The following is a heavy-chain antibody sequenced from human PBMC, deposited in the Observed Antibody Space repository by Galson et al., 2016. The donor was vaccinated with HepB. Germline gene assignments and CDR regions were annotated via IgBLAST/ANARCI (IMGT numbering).Heavy chain of an antibody. CDR2: IGTAGDT. J-gene: IGHJ6*02. Sequence: SLRLSCAASGCTFSRYDMHWVRHVTGKGLEWVSAIGTAGDTYYPGSVKGRFTISRENAKNSLYLQMNSLRDEDTAVYYCARDGGGTGGYYYYAMDVWAQGTTVTVSS. V-gene: IGHV3-13*01. CDR3: ARDGGGTGGYYYYAMDV. D-gene: IGHD1-14*01. CDR1: GCTFSRYD.